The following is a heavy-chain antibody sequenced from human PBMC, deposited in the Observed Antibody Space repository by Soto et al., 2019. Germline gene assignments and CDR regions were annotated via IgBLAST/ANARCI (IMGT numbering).Heavy chain of an antibody. J-gene: IGHJ4*02. CDR1: GFTFSSYW. D-gene: IGHD2-8*01. V-gene: IGHV3-74*01. CDR3: ARGVCVDY. CDR2: INEDESNT. Sequence: EVPLVESGGGLVQPGGSLRLSCATSGFTFSSYWMHWVRQATGKGPVWVSRINEDESNTNYADSVKGRFNISGDNATNTLCLQMNNLMAGDTAVYYCARGVCVDYWGQGTGVTVS.